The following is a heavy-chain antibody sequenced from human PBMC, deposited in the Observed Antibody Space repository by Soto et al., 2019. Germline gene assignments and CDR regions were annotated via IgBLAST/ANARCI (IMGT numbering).Heavy chain of an antibody. J-gene: IGHJ6*03. V-gene: IGHV4-59*01. CDR1: GGSISSFY. D-gene: IGHD3-10*01. CDR3: ARVGKSYYYFYYMDV. CDR2: IYYSGST. Sequence: SETLSLTCTVSGGSISSFYWSWIRQPPGKGLEWIGYIYYSGSTNYNPSLKSRVAISLDTSKNQFSLKLSSVTAADTAVYYCARVGKSYYYFYYMDVWGKGTTVTVSS.